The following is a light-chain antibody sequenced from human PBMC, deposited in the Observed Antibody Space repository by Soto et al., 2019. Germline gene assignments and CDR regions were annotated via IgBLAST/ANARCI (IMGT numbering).Light chain of an antibody. Sequence: QSVLTQPPSVSAAPGQRVTISCSGSSSNIGSHFVSWYQHRPGAAPRLLISENDQRPSGIPDRLSGSKSGTAATLGITGLQTGDEADYYCGTWDTSLSGGVFGGGTQLTVL. J-gene: IGLJ3*02. CDR2: END. CDR3: GTWDTSLSGGV. CDR1: SSNIGSHF. V-gene: IGLV1-51*01.